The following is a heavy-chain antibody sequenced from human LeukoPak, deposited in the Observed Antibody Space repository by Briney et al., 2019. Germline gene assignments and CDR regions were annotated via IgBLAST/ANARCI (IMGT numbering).Heavy chain of an antibody. CDR3: ATPNRGYSYARYYYYGMDV. Sequence: ASVTVSCTVSGYTLTELSMHWVRQAPGKGLEWMGGFDPEDGETIYAQKFQGRVTMTEDTSTDTAYMELSSLRSEDTAVYYCATPNRGYSYARYYYYGMDVWGQGTTVTVSS. J-gene: IGHJ6*02. V-gene: IGHV1-24*01. D-gene: IGHD5-18*01. CDR2: FDPEDGET. CDR1: GYTLTELS.